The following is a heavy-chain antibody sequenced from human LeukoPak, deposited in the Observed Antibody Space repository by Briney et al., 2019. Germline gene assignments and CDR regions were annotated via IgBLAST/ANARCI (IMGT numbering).Heavy chain of an antibody. CDR1: GGSISSYY. Sequence: PSETLSLTRTVSGGSISSYYWSWIRQPPGKGLEWIGYIYYSGSTNYNPSPKSRVTISVDTSKNQFSLKLSSVTAADTAVYYCARHTPAEVVPSYYFDYWGQGTLVTVSS. V-gene: IGHV4-59*08. D-gene: IGHD2-15*01. J-gene: IGHJ4*02. CDR2: IYYSGST. CDR3: ARHTPAEVVPSYYFDY.